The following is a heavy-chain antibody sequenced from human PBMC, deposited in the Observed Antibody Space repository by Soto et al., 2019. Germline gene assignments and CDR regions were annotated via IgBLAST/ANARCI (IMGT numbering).Heavy chain of an antibody. Sequence: GESLKISCNASGYTFTTSWIGWVRQMPAQGLEWMGIIDPGDSDTRYSPSFQGRITISVDKSISTAYLQWSSLEASDTAIYYCARHAGNSWKGDYFDYWGRGALVTVSS. CDR3: ARHAGNSWKGDYFDY. D-gene: IGHD6-13*01. CDR1: GYTFTTSW. J-gene: IGHJ4*02. CDR2: IDPGDSDT. V-gene: IGHV5-51*01.